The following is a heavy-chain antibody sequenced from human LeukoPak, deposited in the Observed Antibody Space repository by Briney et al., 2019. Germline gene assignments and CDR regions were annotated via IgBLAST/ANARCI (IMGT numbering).Heavy chain of an antibody. CDR1: GFTFSNYA. V-gene: IGHV3-30*04. J-gene: IGHJ4*02. Sequence: GGSPRLSCAASGFTFSNYAMHWVRQAPGKGVERGAVISYDGSNEYYGDSVKGRFTISRDNSKNTLYLQMNSLRAEDTAVYYCARGGPQYGGYVHYWGQGTLVTVSS. CDR2: ISYDGSNE. CDR3: ARGGPQYGGYVHY. D-gene: IGHD4/OR15-4a*01.